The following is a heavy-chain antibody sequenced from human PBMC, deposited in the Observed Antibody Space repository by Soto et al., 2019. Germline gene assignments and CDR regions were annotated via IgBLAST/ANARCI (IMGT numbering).Heavy chain of an antibody. V-gene: IGHV1-69*13. CDR3: ARVLDSSAAFGAFDI. J-gene: IGHJ3*02. CDR2: IIPIFGTA. D-gene: IGHD3-22*01. CDR1: GGTFSSYA. Sequence: ASVKVSCKASGGTFSSYAISWVRQAPGQGLEWMGGIIPIFGTANYAQKFQGRVTITADESTSTAYMELSSLRSEDTAVYYCARVLDSSAAFGAFDIWGQGTMVTVSS.